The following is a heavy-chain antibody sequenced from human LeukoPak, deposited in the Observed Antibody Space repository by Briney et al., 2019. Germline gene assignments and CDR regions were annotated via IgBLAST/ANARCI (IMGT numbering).Heavy chain of an antibody. Sequence: ASVKVSRKASGYTFTNYGISWVRQAPGQGLEWMGIINPSGGSTTYPQKFQGRVTMTRDMSTSTVYMDLSSLRSEDTAVYYCARGGYSSPRGWFDPWGQGTLVTVSS. CDR2: INPSGGST. D-gene: IGHD6-19*01. V-gene: IGHV1-46*01. J-gene: IGHJ5*02. CDR3: ARGGYSSPRGWFDP. CDR1: GYTFTNYG.